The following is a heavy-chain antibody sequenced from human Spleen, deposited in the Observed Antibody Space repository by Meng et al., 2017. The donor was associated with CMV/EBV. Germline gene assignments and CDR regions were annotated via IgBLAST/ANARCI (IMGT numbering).Heavy chain of an antibody. V-gene: IGHV1-2*02. CDR2: INPNSGGT. D-gene: IGHD4-17*01. CDR3: ARGVARWAVTTGKNWFDP. CDR1: TFSDYH. J-gene: IGHJ5*02. Sequence: TFSDYHIHWVRQAPGQGLEWMGWINPNSGGTNYAQRFQGRVNMTRDTSISTAYMEVTSLRSDDTAMYYCARGVARWAVTTGKNWFDPWGQGTLVTVSS.